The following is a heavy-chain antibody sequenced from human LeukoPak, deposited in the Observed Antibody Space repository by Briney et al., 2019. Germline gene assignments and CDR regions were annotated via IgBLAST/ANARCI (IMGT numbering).Heavy chain of an antibody. Sequence: GGSLRLSCAASGFTFSEYSMSWVRQAPGKGLEGVSNIRSNGRDTYYTDSVKGRFTISRDNSKNTLYLEMNSLRAEDTAVYYCAKGGYTTCFDPWGQGTLVTVSS. D-gene: IGHD2-15*01. CDR2: IRSNGRDT. V-gene: IGHV3-23*01. CDR3: AKGGYTTCFDP. J-gene: IGHJ5*02. CDR1: GFTFSEYS.